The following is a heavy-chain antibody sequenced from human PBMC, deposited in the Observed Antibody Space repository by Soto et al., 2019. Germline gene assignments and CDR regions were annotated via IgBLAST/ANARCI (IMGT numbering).Heavy chain of an antibody. CDR2: INPSGGST. CDR1: GYTFTSYY. J-gene: IGHJ4*02. Sequence: ASVKVSCKASGYTFTSYYMHWVRQAPGQGLEWMGIINPSGGSTSYAQKFQGRVTMTRDTSTSTVYMELSSLRSEDTAVYYCARDNIPGIAAAGTGDYWGQGTPVTVSS. D-gene: IGHD6-13*01. CDR3: ARDNIPGIAAAGTGDY. V-gene: IGHV1-46*01.